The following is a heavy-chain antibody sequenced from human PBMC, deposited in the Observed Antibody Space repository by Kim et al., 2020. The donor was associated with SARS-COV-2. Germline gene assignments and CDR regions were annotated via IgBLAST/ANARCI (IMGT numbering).Heavy chain of an antibody. CDR2: FRGSDGST. CDR1: GFTFTNYA. D-gene: IGHD2-2*01. CDR3: ATVVTHGCYGSLDY. J-gene: IGHJ4*02. Sequence: GGSLRLSCAASGFTFTNYAMSWVRQAPGKGLEWVSAFRGSDGSTFYADSVKGRFTISRDNSKNTLDLQMNSLRAEDTAGYYCATVVTHGCYGSLDYWGQGTLVTVSS. V-gene: IGHV3-23*01.